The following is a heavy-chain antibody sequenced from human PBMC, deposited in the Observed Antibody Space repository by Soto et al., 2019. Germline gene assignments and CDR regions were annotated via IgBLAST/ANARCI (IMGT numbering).Heavy chain of an antibody. D-gene: IGHD1-1*01. Sequence: QVHLVQSGAEVKKPGASVKVSCKGSGYAFTTYGITWVRQAPGQGLEWMGWISAHNGNTNYAQKLQGRVTVTRDTSTSTAYMELRSLRSDDTAVFYCARGRYGDYWGQGALVTVSS. CDR2: ISAHNGNT. J-gene: IGHJ4*02. CDR3: ARGRYGDY. CDR1: GYAFTTYG. V-gene: IGHV1-18*01.